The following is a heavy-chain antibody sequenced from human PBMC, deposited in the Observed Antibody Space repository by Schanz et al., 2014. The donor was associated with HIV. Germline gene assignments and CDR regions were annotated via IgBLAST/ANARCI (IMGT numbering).Heavy chain of an antibody. V-gene: IGHV3-30*04. Sequence: QVQLVESGGGVVQPGRSLRLSCAVSGFTFSNYAMHWVRQAPGKGLEWVAVISDDGSNKYYADSVKGRFTISRDNSKNTLYLQMNSLRAEDTAVYYCARVANWDYYGMDVWGRGTTVTVSS. D-gene: IGHD3-16*01. CDR2: ISDDGSNK. J-gene: IGHJ6*02. CDR1: GFTFSNYA. CDR3: ARVANWDYYGMDV.